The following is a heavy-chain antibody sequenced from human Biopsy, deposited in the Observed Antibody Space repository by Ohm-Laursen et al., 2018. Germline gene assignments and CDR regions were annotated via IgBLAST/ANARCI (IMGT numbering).Heavy chain of an antibody. J-gene: IGHJ5*02. V-gene: IGHV4-59*02. CDR3: ARSPRDSYWSGSYKRGLWFDP. CDR1: GGSVISYY. CDR2: VYNAGIT. D-gene: IGHD3-3*01. Sequence: SETLSLTCSVSGGSVISYYWTWIWQPPGQGLEWIGHVYNAGITNNNPSLKIRVTISKATSKNQFSLQVNSVTAADTAVYYCARSPRDSYWSGSYKRGLWFDPWGQGSLVIVSS.